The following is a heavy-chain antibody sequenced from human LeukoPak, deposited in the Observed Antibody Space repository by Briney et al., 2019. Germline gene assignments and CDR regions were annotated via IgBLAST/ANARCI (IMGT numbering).Heavy chain of an antibody. CDR3: AKDQRISSSWYSGLFDY. CDR2: ISSSSSYI. Sequence: GGSLRLSCAASGFTFSSYSMNWVRQAPGKGLEWVSSISSSSSYIYYADSVKGRFTISRDNSKNTLYLQMNSLRAEDTAVYYCAKDQRISSSWYSGLFDYWGQGTLVTVSS. CDR1: GFTFSSYS. D-gene: IGHD6-13*01. J-gene: IGHJ4*02. V-gene: IGHV3-21*04.